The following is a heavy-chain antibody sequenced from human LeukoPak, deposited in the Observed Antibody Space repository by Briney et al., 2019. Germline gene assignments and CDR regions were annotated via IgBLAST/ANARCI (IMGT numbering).Heavy chain of an antibody. CDR1: GGSISSSSYY. CDR2: IYYSGST. J-gene: IGHJ6*02. D-gene: IGHD5-18*01. Sequence: SETLSLTCTVSGGSISSSSYYWGWIRQPPGKGLEWIGSIYYSGSTYYNPSLKSRVTISVDTSKNQFSLKLSSVTAADTAVYYCARDRTGYSYVLYYYGMDVWGQGTTVTVSS. V-gene: IGHV4-39*07. CDR3: ARDRTGYSYVLYYYGMDV.